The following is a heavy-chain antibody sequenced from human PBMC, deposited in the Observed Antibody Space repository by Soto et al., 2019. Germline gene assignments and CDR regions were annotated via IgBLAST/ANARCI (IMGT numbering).Heavy chain of an antibody. V-gene: IGHV1-69*02. CDR1: GGTFSSYT. Sequence: QVQLVQSGAEVKKPGSSVKVSCKASGGTFSSYTISWVRQAPGQGLEWMGRIIPILGIANYAQEFQGRVTITADKSTSTAYMELSSLRSEDTAVYYCARTAGDYGNPYYYYGMDVWGQGTTVTVSS. CDR2: IIPILGIA. D-gene: IGHD4-17*01. CDR3: ARTAGDYGNPYYYYGMDV. J-gene: IGHJ6*02.